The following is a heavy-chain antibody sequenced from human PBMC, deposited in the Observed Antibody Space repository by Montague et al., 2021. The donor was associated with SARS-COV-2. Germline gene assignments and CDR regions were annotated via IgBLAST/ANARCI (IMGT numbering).Heavy chain of an antibody. V-gene: IGHV3-66*01. CDR2: IYSGGST. Sequence: SLRLSCAASGFTVSSNYMSWVRQAPGKGLEWVSVIYSGGSTYYADFVKGRFTISRDNSKNTLYLQMNSLRAEDTAVYCCARARAYCGGDCYWGGAFDIWGQGTMVTVSS. CDR1: GFTVSSNY. J-gene: IGHJ3*02. CDR3: ARARAYCGGDCYWGGAFDI. D-gene: IGHD2-21*02.